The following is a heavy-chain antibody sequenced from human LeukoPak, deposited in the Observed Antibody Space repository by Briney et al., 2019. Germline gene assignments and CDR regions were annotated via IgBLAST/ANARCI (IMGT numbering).Heavy chain of an antibody. V-gene: IGHV1-69*13. CDR1: GGTFSSYA. D-gene: IGHD2-2*01. Sequence: SVKVSCKASGGTFSSYAISWVRQAPGQGLEWMGGIIPIFGTANYAQKFQGRVTITADESTSTAYMELSSLRSEDTAVYYCARGSVVVPAAMSHPYYYYYYGMDVWGQGTTVTVSS. CDR2: IIPIFGTA. J-gene: IGHJ6*02. CDR3: ARGSVVVPAAMSHPYYYYYYGMDV.